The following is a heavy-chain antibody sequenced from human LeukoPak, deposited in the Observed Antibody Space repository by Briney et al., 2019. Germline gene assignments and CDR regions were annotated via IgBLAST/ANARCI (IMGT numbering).Heavy chain of an antibody. V-gene: IGHV3-7*03. Sequence: GGSLRLSCAASGFTFSSYWMSWVRQAPGKGLEWVANIKQDGSDKYYVDSVRGRFTVSRDNAKNSLYLQMNTLRAEDTAVYYCARDRPNYDYVWGSYRSSGLFDYWGQGTLVTVSS. CDR3: ARDRPNYDYVWGSYRSSGLFDY. D-gene: IGHD3-16*02. CDR2: IKQDGSDK. CDR1: GFTFSSYW. J-gene: IGHJ4*02.